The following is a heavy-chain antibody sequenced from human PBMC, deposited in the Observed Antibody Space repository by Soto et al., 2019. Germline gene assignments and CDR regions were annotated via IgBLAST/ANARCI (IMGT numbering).Heavy chain of an antibody. CDR2: ISWNDDK. D-gene: IGHD2-8*01. CDR1: GFSLSTSGVG. V-gene: IGHV2-5*01. Sequence: SGPTLVKPTQTLTLTCTFSGFSLSTSGVGVGWIRQPPGKALEWLALISWNDDKRYSPSLRGRLTITKDTSKNQVVLTMTNMDPVDTATYYCAHRTGNAPFQHWGQGTLVTVSS. J-gene: IGHJ1*01. CDR3: AHRTGNAPFQH.